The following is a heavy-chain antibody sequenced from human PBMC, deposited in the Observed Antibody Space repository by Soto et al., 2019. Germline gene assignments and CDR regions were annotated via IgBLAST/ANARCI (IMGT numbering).Heavy chain of an antibody. J-gene: IGHJ4*02. D-gene: IGHD6-13*01. CDR1: GYSFTSYW. V-gene: IGHV5-10-1*01. Sequence: GESLKISCKGSGYSFTSYWINWVRQMPGKGLEWMGRIDPSDSYTKYSPSFQGHVTISADKSISTAYLQWSSLKASDTAMYYCARKNGSSDDYWGQGTLVPSPQ. CDR2: IDPSDSYT. CDR3: ARKNGSSDDY.